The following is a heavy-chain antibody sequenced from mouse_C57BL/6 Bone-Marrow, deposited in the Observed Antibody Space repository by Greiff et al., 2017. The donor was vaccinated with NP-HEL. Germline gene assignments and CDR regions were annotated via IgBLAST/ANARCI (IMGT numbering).Heavy chain of an antibody. Sequence: DVKLVESGGGLVQSGRSLRLSCATSGFTFSDFYMEWVRQAPGKGLEWIAASRNKANDYTTEYSASVKGRFIVSRDTSQSILYLQMNALRAEDTAIYYCARDAVYYGSSPYWYFDVWGTGTTVTVSS. D-gene: IGHD1-1*01. CDR2: SRNKANDYTT. J-gene: IGHJ1*03. CDR1: GFTFSDFY. CDR3: ARDAVYYGSSPYWYFDV. V-gene: IGHV7-1*01.